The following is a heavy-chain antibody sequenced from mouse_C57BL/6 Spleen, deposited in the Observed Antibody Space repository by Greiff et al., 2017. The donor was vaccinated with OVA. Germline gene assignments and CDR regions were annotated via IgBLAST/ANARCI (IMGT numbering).Heavy chain of an antibody. D-gene: IGHD1-1*01. CDR2: IDPETGGT. J-gene: IGHJ3*01. CDR3: ARNYGSSYEFAY. V-gene: IGHV1-15*01. CDR1: GYTFTDYE. Sequence: VQLQQSGAELVRPGASVTLSCKASGYTFTDYEMHWVKQTPVHGLEWIGAIDPETGGTAYNKKFKGKAMLTADKSSSTAYMELRSLTSEDTAVYYWARNYGSSYEFAYWGQGTLVTVSA.